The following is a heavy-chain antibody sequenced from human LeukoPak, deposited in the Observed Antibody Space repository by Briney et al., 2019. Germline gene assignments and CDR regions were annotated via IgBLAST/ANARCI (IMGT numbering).Heavy chain of an antibody. Sequence: GGSLRLSCAASGFTFSSHNMVWVRQPPGKGLEWISYISDSSITMYYADSVKGRFTISRDNAKNSLYLQMNSLRAEDTAVYYCARDGGFCSGGFCYRLFDPWGQGTLVTVSS. V-gene: IGHV3-48*04. J-gene: IGHJ5*02. D-gene: IGHD2-15*01. CDR2: ISDSSITM. CDR3: ARDGGFCSGGFCYRLFDP. CDR1: GFTFSSHN.